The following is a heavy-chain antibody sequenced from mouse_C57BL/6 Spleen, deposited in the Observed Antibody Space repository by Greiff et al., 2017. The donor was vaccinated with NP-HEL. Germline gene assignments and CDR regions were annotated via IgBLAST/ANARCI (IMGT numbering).Heavy chain of an antibody. V-gene: IGHV1-26*01. CDR1: GYTFTDYY. CDR3: ARPCGYYGSSWDYYAMDY. D-gene: IGHD1-1*01. Sequence: EVQLQQSGPELVKPGASVKISCKASGYTFTDYYMNWVKQSHGKSLEWIGDINPNNGGTSYNQKFKGKATLTVDKSSSTAYMELRSLTSEDSAVYYCARPCGYYGSSWDYYAMDYWGQGTSVTVSS. J-gene: IGHJ4*01. CDR2: INPNNGGT.